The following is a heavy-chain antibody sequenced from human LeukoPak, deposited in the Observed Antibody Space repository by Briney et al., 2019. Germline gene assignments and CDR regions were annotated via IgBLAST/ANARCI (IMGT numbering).Heavy chain of an antibody. J-gene: IGHJ4*02. D-gene: IGHD4-17*01. CDR2: ISSSSSPM. Sequence: GGSLRLSCAASGFSFSSYSMNWVRKAPGKGLEWISYISSSSSPMYYADSVKGRFTISRDNAKNSLYLQMNSLRVGDTAVYYCARNNDYGDYDDYWGQGTLVTVSS. V-gene: IGHV3-48*01. CDR1: GFSFSSYS. CDR3: ARNNDYGDYDDY.